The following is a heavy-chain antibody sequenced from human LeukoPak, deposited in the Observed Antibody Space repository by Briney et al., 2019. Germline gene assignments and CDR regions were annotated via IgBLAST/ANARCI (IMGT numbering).Heavy chain of an antibody. CDR1: GFTCDDYA. CDR2: ISGDGGST. V-gene: IGHV3-43*02. J-gene: IGHJ6*03. Sequence: GGTLRFSCAASGFTCDDYAMHWVRPAPGKGLEWVSNISGDGGSTYYADFVKGRFTISRDNSKNSLYLQMNSLRTEDTALYYCAKDRRTYYYYYMDVWGKGTTVTVSS. CDR3: AKDRRTYYYYYMDV.